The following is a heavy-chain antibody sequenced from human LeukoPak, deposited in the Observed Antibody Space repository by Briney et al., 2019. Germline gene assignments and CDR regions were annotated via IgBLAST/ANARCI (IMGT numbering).Heavy chain of an antibody. CDR1: GGSYSGYY. V-gene: IGHV4-34*01. Sequence: SDTLSLTCAVYGGSYSGYYWSWIREPPGKGLEWIGEINHGGSTNYNPSLKSRVTISVDTSKNQFSLKLSSVTAADTAVYYCARGLGNYYYMDVWGKGTTVTVSS. CDR3: ARGLGNYYYMDV. CDR2: INHGGST. D-gene: IGHD3-10*01. J-gene: IGHJ6*03.